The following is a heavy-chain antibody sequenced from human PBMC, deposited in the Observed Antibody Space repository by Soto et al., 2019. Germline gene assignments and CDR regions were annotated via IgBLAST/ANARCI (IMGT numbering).Heavy chain of an antibody. D-gene: IGHD2-2*01. CDR2: INHSGST. CDR1: GGSFSGYY. CDR3: ARPAAMGYYGMDV. V-gene: IGHV4-34*01. Sequence: PSETLSLTCAVYGGSFSGYYWSWIRQPPGKGLEWIGEINHSGSTNYNPSLKSRVTISVDTSKNQFSLKLSSVTAADTAVYYCARPAAMGYYGMDVWGQGTTVT. J-gene: IGHJ6*02.